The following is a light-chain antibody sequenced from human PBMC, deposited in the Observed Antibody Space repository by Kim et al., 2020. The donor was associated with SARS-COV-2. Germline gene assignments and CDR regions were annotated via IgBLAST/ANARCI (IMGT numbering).Light chain of an antibody. CDR3: QSYDDNIWV. CDR1: SGSIVSDF. V-gene: IGLV6-57*01. Sequence: NFMLTQSHFVSESPGKTVIISCTRSSGSIVSDFVQWFQQRPGSSPTTVIYEDHKRPSGVPDRFSGSVDSSSNSASLTISGLRTEDEADYYCQSYDDNIWVFGGGTQLTVL. CDR2: EDH. J-gene: IGLJ3*02.